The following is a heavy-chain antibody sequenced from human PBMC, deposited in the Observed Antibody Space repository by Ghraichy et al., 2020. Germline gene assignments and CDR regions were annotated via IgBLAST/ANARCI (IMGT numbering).Heavy chain of an antibody. CDR2: ISGSGGST. Sequence: GGSLRLSCAASGFTFSSYAMSWVRQAPGKGLEWDSAISGSGGSTYYADSVKGRFTISRDNSKNTMYLQMNSLRAEDTAVYYCAKDPAMIVVVIMGYWGQGTLVTVSS. CDR3: AKDPAMIVVVIMGY. J-gene: IGHJ4*02. D-gene: IGHD3-22*01. CDR1: GFTFSSYA. V-gene: IGHV3-23*01.